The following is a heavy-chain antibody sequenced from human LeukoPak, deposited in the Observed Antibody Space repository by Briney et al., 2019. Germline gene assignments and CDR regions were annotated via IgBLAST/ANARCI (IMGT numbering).Heavy chain of an antibody. CDR1: GGSISSGGYY. CDR2: IYCSGST. CDR3: ARGRDIVVVPANSYYFDY. V-gene: IGHV4-31*03. J-gene: IGHJ4*02. D-gene: IGHD2-2*01. Sequence: SQTLSLTCTVSGGSISSGGYYWSWIRQHPGKGLEWIGYIYCSGSTYYNPSLKSRVTISVDTSKNQSSLKLSSVTAADTAVYYCARGRDIVVVPANSYYFDYWGQGTLVTVSS.